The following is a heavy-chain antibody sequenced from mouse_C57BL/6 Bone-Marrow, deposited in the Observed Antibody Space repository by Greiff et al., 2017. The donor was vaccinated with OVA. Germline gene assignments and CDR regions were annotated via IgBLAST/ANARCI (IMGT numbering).Heavy chain of an antibody. Sequence: VKLKQSGPGLVQPSQSLSITCTVSGFSLTSYGVHWVRQSPGKGLEWLGVIWRGGSTDYNAAFMSRLSITKDNSKSQVFFKMNSLQADDTAIYYCAKWDDGYYYWYFDVWGTGTTVTVSS. V-gene: IGHV2-5*01. CDR3: AKWDDGYYYWYFDV. J-gene: IGHJ1*03. CDR2: IWRGGST. D-gene: IGHD2-3*01. CDR1: GFSLTSYG.